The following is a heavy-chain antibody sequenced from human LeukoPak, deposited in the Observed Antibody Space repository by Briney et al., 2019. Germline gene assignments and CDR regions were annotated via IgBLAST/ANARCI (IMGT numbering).Heavy chain of an antibody. CDR3: ATDRAITSDVRFDY. V-gene: IGHV3-7*01. Sequence: GGSLRLSCAASGFTFSSYEMNWVRQAPGKGLEWVGNINHDGSEENYVDSVKGRFTISRDNAKNSLFLQMNSLRTEDTAVYYCATDRAITSDVRFDYWGQGTLVTVSS. D-gene: IGHD3-10*01. CDR1: GFTFSSYE. J-gene: IGHJ4*02. CDR2: INHDGSEE.